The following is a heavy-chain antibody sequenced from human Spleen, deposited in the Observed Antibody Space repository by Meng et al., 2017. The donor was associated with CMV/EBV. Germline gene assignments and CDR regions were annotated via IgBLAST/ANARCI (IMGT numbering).Heavy chain of an antibody. CDR2: IDGSDGST. V-gene: IGHV3-23*01. Sequence: AASGFTFSRYAMSWVRQAPGKGLEWVSSIDGSDGSTYYADSVKGRFTISRDNSKNTLYLQMNSLRAEDTAVYYCAKRPSSRGNWFDPWGQGTLVTVSS. CDR3: AKRPSSRGNWFDP. D-gene: IGHD2-2*01. CDR1: GFTFSRYA. J-gene: IGHJ5*02.